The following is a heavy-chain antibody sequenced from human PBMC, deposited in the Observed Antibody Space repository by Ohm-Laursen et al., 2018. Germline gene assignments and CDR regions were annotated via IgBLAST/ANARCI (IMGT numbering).Heavy chain of an antibody. CDR2: IYSAGST. D-gene: IGHD2-15*01. Sequence: SLRLSCAASGFTVSSNYMSWVRQAPGKGLEWVSVIYSAGSTYYADSVKGRSSISRDNSKNTLYLQMNSLRAEDTAIYYCAKVYYCSGGSCYSWELTNGFDIWGQGTMVTVSS. CDR1: GFTVSSNY. V-gene: IGHV3-53*01. J-gene: IGHJ3*02. CDR3: AKVYYCSGGSCYSWELTNGFDI.